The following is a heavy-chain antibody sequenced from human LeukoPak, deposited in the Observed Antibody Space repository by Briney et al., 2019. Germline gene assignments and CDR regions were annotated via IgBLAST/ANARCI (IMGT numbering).Heavy chain of an antibody. CDR2: IYTSGST. CDR1: GGSISSYY. J-gene: IGHJ6*03. Sequence: PSETLSLTCTVSGGSISSYYWSWIRQPAGKGLEWIGRIYTSGSTNYNPSLKSRVTMSVDTSKNQFSLKLSSVTAADTAVYYCARDVQQLIPHYYYYMDVWGKGTTVTVSS. V-gene: IGHV4-4*07. CDR3: ARDVQQLIPHYYYYMDV. D-gene: IGHD6-13*01.